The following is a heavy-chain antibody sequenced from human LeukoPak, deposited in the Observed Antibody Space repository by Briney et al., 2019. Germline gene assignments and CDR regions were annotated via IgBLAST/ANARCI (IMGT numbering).Heavy chain of an antibody. D-gene: IGHD6-19*01. CDR3: AKRTTYSSGWYIDY. CDR1: GFTFSSYA. V-gene: IGHV3-23*01. Sequence: GGSLRLSCAASGFTFSSYAMSWVRQAPGKGLEWVSAISGSGGSTYYADSVKGRFTISRDNSKNTLYLQVNSLRAEDTAVYYCAKRTTYSSGWYIDYWGQGTLVTVSS. CDR2: ISGSGGST. J-gene: IGHJ4*02.